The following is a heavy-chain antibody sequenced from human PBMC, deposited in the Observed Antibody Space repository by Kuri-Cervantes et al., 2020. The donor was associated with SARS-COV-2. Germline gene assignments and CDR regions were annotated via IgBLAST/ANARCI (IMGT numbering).Heavy chain of an antibody. Sequence: GGSLRLSCAASGFTFSSYWMSWVRQAPGKGLEWVANIKQDGSEKYYVDSVKGRFTISRDNSKNTLYLQMNSLRAEDTAVYYCAKGSVEMATTYWGQGTLVTVSS. D-gene: IGHD5-24*01. CDR3: AKGSVEMATTY. J-gene: IGHJ4*02. CDR2: IKQDGSEK. CDR1: GFTFSSYW. V-gene: IGHV3-7*02.